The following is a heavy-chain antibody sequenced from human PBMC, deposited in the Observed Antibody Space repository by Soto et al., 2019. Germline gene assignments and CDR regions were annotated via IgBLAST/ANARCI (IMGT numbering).Heavy chain of an antibody. CDR2: INAGSGYT. D-gene: IGHD7-27*01. CDR3: ASGLTGYFDN. CDR1: GYSFTSYS. Sequence: QVQLVQSGAEVKKPGASVNVSCKASGYSFTSYSMHWVRQAPGQRLEWLGWINAGSGYTAYSQRFQGRVTLTRDTSASTAYMELSSLRCEDTAVYYCASGLTGYFDNWGQGTLVTVS. J-gene: IGHJ4*02. V-gene: IGHV1-3*01.